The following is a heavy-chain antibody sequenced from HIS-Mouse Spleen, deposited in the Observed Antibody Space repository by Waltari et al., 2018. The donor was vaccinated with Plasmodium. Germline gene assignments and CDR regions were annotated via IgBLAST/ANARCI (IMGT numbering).Heavy chain of an antibody. CDR3: ARRGGSYYYFDY. CDR1: GGSISSSSYY. D-gene: IGHD1-26*01. Sequence: QLQLQESGPGLVKPSETLSLTCTVSGGSISSSSYYWGCIRQPPGKGLGWIWGIYYSWRPYYNPSLKSRVTISVDTSKNQFSLKLSSVTAADTAVYYCARRGGSYYYFDYWGQGTLVTVSS. V-gene: IGHV4-39*01. CDR2: IYYSWRP. J-gene: IGHJ4*02.